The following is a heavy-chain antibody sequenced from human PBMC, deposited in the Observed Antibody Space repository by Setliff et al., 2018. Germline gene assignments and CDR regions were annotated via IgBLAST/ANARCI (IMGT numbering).Heavy chain of an antibody. CDR3: VRDLHWGFDY. V-gene: IGHV4-61*02. J-gene: IGHJ4*02. Sequence: NPSETLSLTCTVSGGSISSGSYYWSWIRQPAGKGLEWIGRIYTSGSTNYNPSLKSRVTISVDTSKNQFSLRAEDTAVYYCVRDLHWGFDYWGLGTLVTVSS. D-gene: IGHD7-27*01. CDR1: GGSISSGSYY. CDR2: IYTSGST.